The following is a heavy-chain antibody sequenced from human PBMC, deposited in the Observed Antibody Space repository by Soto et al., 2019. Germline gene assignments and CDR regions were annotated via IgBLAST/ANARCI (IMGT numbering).Heavy chain of an antibody. CDR1: DYTFTSYG. CDR2: INTYSGNT. CDR3: ARAAETRYYGMDV. Sequence: QVQLVQSGAEVKKPGASVKVSCKASDYTFTSYGISWVRQAPGQGLEWMGWINTYSGNTDYARKFQGRVTMTTDTSTSTAYMEMRSLRFDDMSFYYCARAAETRYYGMDVWGQGTTVTVSS. J-gene: IGHJ6*02. V-gene: IGHV1-18*03.